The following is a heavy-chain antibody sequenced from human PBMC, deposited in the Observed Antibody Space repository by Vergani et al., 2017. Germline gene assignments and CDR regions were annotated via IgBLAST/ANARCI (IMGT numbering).Heavy chain of an antibody. CDR2: IIPIFGTA. CDR1: GGTFSSYA. J-gene: IGHJ6*03. CDR3: ARGLYSSSWYGNYYYYYMDV. Sequence: QVQLVQSGAEVKKPGSSVKVSCKASGGTFSSYAISWVRQAPGQGLEWMGGIIPIFGTANYAQKFQGRVTITADESTSTAYMELSSLRSEDTAVYYCARGLYSSSWYGNYYYYYMDVWGKGTTVTVSS. V-gene: IGHV1-69*01. D-gene: IGHD6-13*01.